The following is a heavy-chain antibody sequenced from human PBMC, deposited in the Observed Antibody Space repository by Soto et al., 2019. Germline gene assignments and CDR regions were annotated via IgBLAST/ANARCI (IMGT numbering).Heavy chain of an antibody. J-gene: IGHJ4*02. Sequence: EVQLVESGGGLVQPGGSLRLSCAASGFIFNNYWMHWVRQAPGKGLVWVSRISRDGSTTGYADSVKGRFTISRDNAKNTLYLQMNSLRAEDTAVYYCVREEHSSDSFDHWGQGTLVTVSS. D-gene: IGHD6-19*01. CDR2: ISRDGSTT. CDR1: GFIFNNYW. CDR3: VREEHSSDSFDH. V-gene: IGHV3-74*01.